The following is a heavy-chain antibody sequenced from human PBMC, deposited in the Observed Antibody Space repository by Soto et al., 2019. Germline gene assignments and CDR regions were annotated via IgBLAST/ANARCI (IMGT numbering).Heavy chain of an antibody. V-gene: IGHV1-3*01. J-gene: IGHJ3*02. D-gene: IGHD3-10*01. Sequence: ASVKVSCKASGYTFTSYDINWVRQAPGQRLEWMGWINAGNGNTKYSQKFQSRVTITRDTSASTAYMELSSLRSEDTAVYYCAREHFMVRGVADAFDIWGQGTMVTVSS. CDR2: INAGNGNT. CDR3: AREHFMVRGVADAFDI. CDR1: GYTFTSYD.